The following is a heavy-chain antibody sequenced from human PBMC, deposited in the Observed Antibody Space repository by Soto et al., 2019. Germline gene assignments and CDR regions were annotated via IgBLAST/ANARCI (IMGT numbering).Heavy chain of an antibody. V-gene: IGHV4-59*01. Sequence: KTSETLSLTCTVSGGSISGYYWSWIRQSPGKGLEYIGYIYYRGSTNYNPSLKSRVTMSVDTSRNQFSLKVNSVTAADTAVYYCARQQLLPFYYALDVWGQGTTVTRLL. CDR2: IYYRGST. D-gene: IGHD6-13*01. J-gene: IGHJ6*02. CDR1: GGSISGYY. CDR3: ARQQLLPFYYALDV.